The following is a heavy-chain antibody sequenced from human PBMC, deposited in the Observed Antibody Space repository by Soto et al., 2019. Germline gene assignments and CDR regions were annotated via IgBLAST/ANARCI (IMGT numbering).Heavy chain of an antibody. Sequence: GGSLRLSCAASGFTFSSDSMNCVRQAPGKGLEWVSYISSSSSTIYYADSVKGRFTISRDNAKNSLYLQMNSLRDEDTAVYYCARPEYSSSSYGMDVWGQGTTVTVSS. CDR1: GFTFSSDS. CDR3: ARPEYSSSSYGMDV. V-gene: IGHV3-48*02. CDR2: ISSSSSTI. J-gene: IGHJ6*02. D-gene: IGHD6-6*01.